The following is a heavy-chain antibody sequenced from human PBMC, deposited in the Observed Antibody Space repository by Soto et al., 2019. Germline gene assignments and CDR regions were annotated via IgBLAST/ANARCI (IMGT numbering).Heavy chain of an antibody. D-gene: IGHD3-16*01. V-gene: IGHV4-4*02. CDR2: IYHSGST. Sequence: QVQLQESGPGLVKPSGTLSLTCTVSSGSISSSNWWSWVRQPPGKGLEWIGEIYHSGSTNYNPSPKSRVTISVDKSKNQFSLKLSSVTAADTAVYYCARIRGGIWGSSRTYYMDVWGKGTTVTVSS. J-gene: IGHJ6*03. CDR1: SGSISSSNW. CDR3: ARIRGGIWGSSRTYYMDV.